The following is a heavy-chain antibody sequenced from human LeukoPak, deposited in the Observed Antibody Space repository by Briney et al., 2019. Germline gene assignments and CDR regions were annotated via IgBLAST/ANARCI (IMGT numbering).Heavy chain of an antibody. V-gene: IGHV3-33*06. CDR1: GFNLNSYA. CDR3: ANEYTPSSPLGELDS. Sequence: PGGSLRLACAVSGFNLNSYAMHWLRQAPGMGLDWVGVIGHDEANSVCAHSVQGRFTFSRDPSEKLLYLQMKRLRAQDTAVSDCANEYTPSSPLGELDSWGQGTLVTVSS. CDR2: IGHDEANS. J-gene: IGHJ4*02. D-gene: IGHD6-6*01.